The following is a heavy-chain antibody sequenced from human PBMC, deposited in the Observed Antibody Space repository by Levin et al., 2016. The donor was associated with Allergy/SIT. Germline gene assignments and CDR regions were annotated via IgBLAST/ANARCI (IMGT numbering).Heavy chain of an antibody. D-gene: IGHD3-3*01. Sequence: WIRQPPGKGLEWIGYIYYSGSTNYNPSLKSRVTISVDTSKNQFSLKLSSVTAADTAVYYCARESVLHADYDFWSGYYYYMDVWGKGTTVTVSS. J-gene: IGHJ6*03. V-gene: IGHV4-59*01. CDR3: ARESVLHADYDFWSGYYYYMDV. CDR2: IYYSGST.